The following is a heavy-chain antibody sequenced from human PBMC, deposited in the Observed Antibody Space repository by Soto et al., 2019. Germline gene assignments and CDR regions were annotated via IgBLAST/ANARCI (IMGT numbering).Heavy chain of an antibody. CDR2: INPSGGST. CDR3: AIQTPYCSGGSCSPLLQGGFHY. J-gene: IGHJ4*02. V-gene: IGHV1-46*03. Sequence: ASVKVSCKASGYTFTSYYMHWVRQAPGQGLEWMGIINPSGGSTSYAQKFQGRVTMTRDTSTSTVYMELSSPRSEDTAVYYCAIQTPYCSGGSCSPLLQGGFHYWGQGTLVTVSS. D-gene: IGHD2-15*01. CDR1: GYTFTSYY.